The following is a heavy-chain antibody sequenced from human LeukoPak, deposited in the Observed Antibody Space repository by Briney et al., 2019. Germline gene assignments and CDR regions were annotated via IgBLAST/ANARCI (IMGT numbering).Heavy chain of an antibody. CDR2: IYYSVST. CDR1: GGSISSYY. V-gene: IGHV4-59*01. Sequence: SETLSLTCTVSGGSISSYYWSWIRQPPGKGLEWIGYIYYSVSTNYNPSLKSRVTISVDTSKNQFSLKLSSVTAADTAVYYCARDLYDSSGYYSDYWGQGTLVTVSS. CDR3: ARDLYDSSGYYSDY. D-gene: IGHD3-22*01. J-gene: IGHJ4*02.